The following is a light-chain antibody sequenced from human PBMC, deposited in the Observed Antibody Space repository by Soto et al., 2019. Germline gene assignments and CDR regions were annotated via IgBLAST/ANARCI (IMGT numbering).Light chain of an antibody. V-gene: IGLV1-51*01. J-gene: IGLJ1*01. CDR2: DDD. CDR1: SSLVGGNS. CDR3: GSWDSSLTDYA. Sequence: SVTATPGAMVSLSWSGGSSLVGGNSVSWYQVLPVTAPKLLIYDDDKRPSGIPDRCTGSKSGTSATLRMTGFHIADETDYYCGSWDSSLTDYAFGTGTKVTVL.